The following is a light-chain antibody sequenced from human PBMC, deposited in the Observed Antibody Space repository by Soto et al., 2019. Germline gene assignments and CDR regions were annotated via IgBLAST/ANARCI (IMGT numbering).Light chain of an antibody. CDR1: QSTSDN. J-gene: IGKJ2*02. CDR3: QQYNNWPRGT. CDR2: GAS. V-gene: IGKV3-15*01. Sequence: EIVMTQSPATLSVSPGERATLSCRASQSTSDNLAWYQQKPGQAPRLLIYGASTRATGIPARFSGSGSGTEFTLTISSLQSEDFAVYYCQQYNNWPRGTFGQGTKLEIK.